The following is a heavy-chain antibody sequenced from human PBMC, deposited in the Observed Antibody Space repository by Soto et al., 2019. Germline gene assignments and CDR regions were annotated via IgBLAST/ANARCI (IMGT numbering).Heavy chain of an antibody. CDR2: INPSGGST. CDR3: AMIAAATTFNWFDP. V-gene: IGHV1-46*03. Sequence: GASVKVSCKASGYNFTSFYIHWVGQAPGQGLEWMGIINPSGGSTSYAQKFQGRVTMTRDTSTSTVYMELSSLRSEDTAVYYCAMIAAATTFNWFDPWGQGTLVTVSS. D-gene: IGHD6-13*01. J-gene: IGHJ5*02. CDR1: GYNFTSFY.